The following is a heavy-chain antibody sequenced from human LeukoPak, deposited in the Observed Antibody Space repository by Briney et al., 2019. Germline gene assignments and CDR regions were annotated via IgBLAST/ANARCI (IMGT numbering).Heavy chain of an antibody. V-gene: IGHV1-18*01. CDR1: GYTFTSYG. Sequence: ASVKVSCKASGYTFTSYGISWVRQAPGQGLEWMGWISAYNGNTNYAQKLQGRVTMTTDTSTSTAYMELGSLRSDDTAVYYRAALSSGWSLDYWGQGTLVTVSS. D-gene: IGHD6-19*01. J-gene: IGHJ4*02. CDR2: ISAYNGNT. CDR3: AALSSGWSLDY.